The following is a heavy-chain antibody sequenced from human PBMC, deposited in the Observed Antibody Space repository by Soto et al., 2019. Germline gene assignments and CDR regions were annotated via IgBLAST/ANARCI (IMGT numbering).Heavy chain of an antibody. CDR3: ARDKDSNDVLDI. CDR2: ISSSSRYI. CDR1: GFTFSSYS. D-gene: IGHD2-15*01. V-gene: IGHV3-21*01. J-gene: IGHJ3*02. Sequence: EVQLVESGGGLVKPGGSQRLSCAASGFTFSSYSMNWVRQAPGKGLEWVSSISSSSRYIYYADSVKGRFTISRDNAKNSLYLQMNSLRAEDTAVYYCARDKDSNDVLDIWGQGTMSPALQ.